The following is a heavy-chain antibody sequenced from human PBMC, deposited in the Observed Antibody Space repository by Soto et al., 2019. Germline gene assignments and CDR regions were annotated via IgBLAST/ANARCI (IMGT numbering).Heavy chain of an antibody. D-gene: IGHD6-19*01. CDR2: INPSGGGT. V-gene: IGHV1-46*01. Sequence: ASVKVSCKASGYTFTSYYMHWVRQAPGQGLEWMGIINPSGGGTRYAQKFQGRVTMTGDTSTRTVYMDLSSLTSEDTAMYYCARLVADYVDPWGQGTLVTVSS. CDR3: ARLVADYVDP. CDR1: GYTFTSYY. J-gene: IGHJ5*02.